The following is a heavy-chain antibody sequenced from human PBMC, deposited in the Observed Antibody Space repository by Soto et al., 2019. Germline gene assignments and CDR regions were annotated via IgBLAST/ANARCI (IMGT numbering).Heavy chain of an antibody. CDR1: GYTFTGYY. D-gene: IGHD6-13*01. Sequence: GASVKVSCKASGYTFTGYYMHWVRQAPGQGLEWMGWINPNSGGTNYAQKFQGWVTMTRDTSISTAYMELSRLRSDDTAVYYCARDEFSNRGYSSSWYGGPSNSQYFQHWGQGTLVTVSS. CDR2: INPNSGGT. V-gene: IGHV1-2*04. J-gene: IGHJ1*01. CDR3: ARDEFSNRGYSSSWYGGPSNSQYFQH.